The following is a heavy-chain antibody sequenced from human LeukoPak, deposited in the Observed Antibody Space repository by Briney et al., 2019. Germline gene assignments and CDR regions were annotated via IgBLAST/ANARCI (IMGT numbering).Heavy chain of an antibody. CDR1: GGSISTYY. J-gene: IGHJ4*02. D-gene: IGHD6-13*01. V-gene: IGHV4-59*01. Sequence: SGTLSLTCTVSGGSISTYYWSWIRQPPGKGLEWIGYIYYSGSTNYNPSLKSRVTISVDTSKNQFSLKLSSVTAADTAVYYRARGYSSSWYYFDYWGQGTLVTVSS. CDR3: ARGYSSSWYYFDY. CDR2: IYYSGST.